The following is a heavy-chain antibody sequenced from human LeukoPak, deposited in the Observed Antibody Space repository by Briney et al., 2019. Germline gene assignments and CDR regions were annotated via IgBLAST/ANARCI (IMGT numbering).Heavy chain of an antibody. V-gene: IGHV3-48*02. CDR1: GGSFSGYY. Sequence: PSETLSLTCAVYGGSFSGYYWSWVRQAPGKGLEWVSYISSSSSTIYYADSVKGRFTISRDNAKNSLYLQMNSLRDEDTAVYYCARLAVADNYWGQGALVTVSS. J-gene: IGHJ4*02. D-gene: IGHD6-19*01. CDR3: ARLAVADNY. CDR2: ISSSSSTI.